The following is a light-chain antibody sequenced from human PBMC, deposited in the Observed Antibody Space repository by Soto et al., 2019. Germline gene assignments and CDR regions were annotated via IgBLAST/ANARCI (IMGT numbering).Light chain of an antibody. CDR2: GAS. CDR1: QSINSRS. J-gene: IGKJ3*01. CDR3: QHFGSSPGFT. V-gene: IGKV3-20*01. Sequence: EMVLTQSPGTLSLSPGERATLSCRASQSINSRSLAWYQQKPGQAPRLLIYGASSRATGISDRSSGSGSGTDFTLNISRLEPEEWPLYYWQHFGSSPGFTFGPGTNVDIK.